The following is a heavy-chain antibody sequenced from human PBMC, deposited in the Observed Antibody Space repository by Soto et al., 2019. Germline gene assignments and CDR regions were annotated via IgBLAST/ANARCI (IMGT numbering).Heavy chain of an antibody. J-gene: IGHJ3*02. Sequence: GGSLRLSCAASGFTFSSYAMHWVRQAPGKGLEYVSAISSNGGSTYYANSVKGRFTISRDNSKNTLYLQMGSLRAEDMAVYYCARGQEWLIGGVAFDIWGQGTMVTVSS. CDR3: ARGQEWLIGGVAFDI. CDR2: ISSNGGST. D-gene: IGHD3-3*01. CDR1: GFTFSSYA. V-gene: IGHV3-64*01.